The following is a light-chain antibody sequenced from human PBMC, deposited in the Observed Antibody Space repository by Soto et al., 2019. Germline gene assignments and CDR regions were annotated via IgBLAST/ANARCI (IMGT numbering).Light chain of an antibody. V-gene: IGLV1-51*01. J-gene: IGLJ2*01. CDR2: QNT. Sequence: QTVLTQPPSVSVAPGQKVTISCSGSSSNIVSNFVSWYQHLPGTAPKFLIYQNTKRASGIPDRFSASKSGMSATLDITGLQTGDEGNYYCATWDDSLSAVVFGGGTKLTVL. CDR3: ATWDDSLSAVV. CDR1: SSNIVSNF.